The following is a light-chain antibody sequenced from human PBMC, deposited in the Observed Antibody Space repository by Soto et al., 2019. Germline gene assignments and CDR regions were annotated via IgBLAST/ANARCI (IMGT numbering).Light chain of an antibody. CDR3: QEYHSSRWT. Sequence: EIVLTQSPGTLSLSPGERATLACRASQSVSSSYLGWYQQKPGQAPRLLIYGASSRAAGIPDRFSGSGSGPDFTVTISRLEPEEFAVYYVQEYHSSRWTYGQGTKVDIK. V-gene: IGKV3-20*01. CDR1: QSVSSSY. CDR2: GAS. J-gene: IGKJ1*01.